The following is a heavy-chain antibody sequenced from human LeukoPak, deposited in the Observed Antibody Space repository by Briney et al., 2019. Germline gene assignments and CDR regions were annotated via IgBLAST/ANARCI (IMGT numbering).Heavy chain of an antibody. CDR2: TYYRSKWSN. D-gene: IGHD2-21*02. CDR1: GDSVSSNSAA. CDR3: VREVDLVVATAVNFDF. V-gene: IGHV6-1*01. Sequence: SQTPSLTCAISGDSVSSNSAAWNWIRQSPSRGLEWLGRTYYRSKWSNDYAPSVESRITINPDTSKNQVSLHLSSVTPDDTAVYYCVREVDLVVATAVNFDFWGQGTLVTVSS. J-gene: IGHJ4*03.